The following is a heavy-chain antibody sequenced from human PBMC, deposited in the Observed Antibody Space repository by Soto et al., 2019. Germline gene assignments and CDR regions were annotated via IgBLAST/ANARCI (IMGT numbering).Heavy chain of an antibody. CDR1: GFTFSSYA. J-gene: IGHJ4*02. CDR3: ARTSGEYDILTGSTRSQYYFDY. D-gene: IGHD3-9*01. Sequence: PGGSLRLSCAASGFTFSSYAMSWVRQAPGKGLEWVSAISGSGGSTYYADSVKGRFTISRDNSKNTLYLQMNSLRAEDTAVYYCARTSGEYDILTGSTRSQYYFDYWGQGTLVTVSS. V-gene: IGHV3-23*01. CDR2: ISGSGGST.